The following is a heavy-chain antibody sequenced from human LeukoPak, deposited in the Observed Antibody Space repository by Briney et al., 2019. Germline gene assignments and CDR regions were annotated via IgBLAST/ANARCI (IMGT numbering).Heavy chain of an antibody. CDR1: GDSISSHY. CDR3: ARAEDYGGNQDGMDV. D-gene: IGHD4-23*01. Sequence: SETLSLTCTVSGDSISSHYWSWIRQPPGKGLEWIGYIYYSGSTNYNPSFKGRVTISVDTSKKHFSLKLSSVTAADTAVYYCARAEDYGGNQDGMDVWGQGTTVTVSS. CDR2: IYYSGST. J-gene: IGHJ6*02. V-gene: IGHV4-59*11.